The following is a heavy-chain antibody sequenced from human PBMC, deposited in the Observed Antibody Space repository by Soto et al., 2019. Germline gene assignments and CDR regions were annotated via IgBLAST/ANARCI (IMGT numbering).Heavy chain of an antibody. D-gene: IGHD3-10*01. CDR1: GGTFSSYA. Sequence: QVQLVQSGAEVKKPGSSVKVSCKASGGTFSSYAISWVRQAPGQGLEWMGGIIPLFGTANYAQKFQGRVTITADESTSTAYMELGRLRSDDTAGYYCARTVLLWCGERRFPYPGKYYYYYGMDVWGQGTTVPVSS. J-gene: IGHJ6*02. CDR2: IIPLFGTA. V-gene: IGHV1-69*01. CDR3: ARTVLLWCGERRFPYPGKYYYYYGMDV.